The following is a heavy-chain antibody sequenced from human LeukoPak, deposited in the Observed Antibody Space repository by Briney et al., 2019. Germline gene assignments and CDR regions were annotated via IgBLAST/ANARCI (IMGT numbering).Heavy chain of an antibody. Sequence: ASVKVSCKASGYTFTSHYMHWVRQAPGQGLEWMGMINPSGGGTSYTQNFQGRVTMTRDTATSTVYMELSSLRSEDTAVYYCATDHSAMINAFDIWGQGTMVTVSS. CDR3: ATDHSAMINAFDI. CDR2: INPSGGGT. J-gene: IGHJ3*02. D-gene: IGHD5-18*01. V-gene: IGHV1-46*01. CDR1: GYTFTSHY.